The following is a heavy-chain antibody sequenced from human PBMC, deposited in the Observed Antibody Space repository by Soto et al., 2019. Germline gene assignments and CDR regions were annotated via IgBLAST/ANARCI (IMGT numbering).Heavy chain of an antibody. Sequence: ASVKVSCKASGYTFINYYMHWVRQAPGQGLEWMGIINPSGGSTSYAQKFQGRVTMTRDTSTSTVYMELSSLRSEDTAVYYCARAETDYYYYYGMDVWGQGTTVTVSS. V-gene: IGHV1-46*01. CDR1: GYTFINYY. CDR2: INPSGGST. CDR3: ARAETDYYYYYGMDV. J-gene: IGHJ6*02.